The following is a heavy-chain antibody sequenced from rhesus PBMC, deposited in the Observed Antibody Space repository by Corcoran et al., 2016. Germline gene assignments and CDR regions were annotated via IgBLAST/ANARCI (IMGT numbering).Heavy chain of an antibody. D-gene: IGHD6-25*01. Sequence: QLQLQESGPGVVKPSETLSLTCDVSGGSISDNYRWSWIRQSPGKGLEWIGYIYGSSMTTNYNPSLKSRVTISRDTSKNQFSLKLSSVTAADTAMYYCARDYSGSWNYYFDYWGQGVLVTVSS. CDR1: GGSISDNYR. J-gene: IGHJ4*01. V-gene: IGHV4S10*01. CDR3: ARDYSGSWNYYFDY. CDR2: IYGSSMTT.